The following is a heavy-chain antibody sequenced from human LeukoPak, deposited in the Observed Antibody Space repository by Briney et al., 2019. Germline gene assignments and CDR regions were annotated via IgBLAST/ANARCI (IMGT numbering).Heavy chain of an antibody. D-gene: IGHD3-22*01. CDR2: IYYSGST. J-gene: IGHJ4*02. CDR1: GGSISSGDYY. V-gene: IGHV4-30-4*01. CDR3: ARGRGSGGYSPLGY. Sequence: PSETLSHTCTVSGGSISSGDYYWSWIRQPPGKGLEWIGYIYYSGSTYYNPSLKSRVTISVDTSKNQFSLKLSSVTAADTAVYYCARGRGSGGYSPLGYWGQGTLVTVSS.